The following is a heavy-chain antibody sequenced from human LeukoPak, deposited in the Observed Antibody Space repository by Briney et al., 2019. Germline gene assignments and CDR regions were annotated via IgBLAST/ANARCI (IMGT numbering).Heavy chain of an antibody. J-gene: IGHJ4*02. Sequence: GGSLRLSCAASGFTFSTYWMNWVRQARGRGLEWVANINQDGSEKYYVDSVKGRFTISRDNAKNSLYLQMNSLRAEDTAVYYCARDSGPDSSSWYYFDYWGQGPLVTVSS. CDR3: ARDSGPDSSSWYYFDY. CDR2: INQDGSEK. V-gene: IGHV3-7*01. CDR1: GFTFSTYW. D-gene: IGHD6-13*01.